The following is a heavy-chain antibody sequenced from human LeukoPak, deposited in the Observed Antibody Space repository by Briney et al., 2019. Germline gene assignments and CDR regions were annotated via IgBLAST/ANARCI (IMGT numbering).Heavy chain of an antibody. J-gene: IGHJ6*03. V-gene: IGHV3-30*02. Sequence: GGSLRLSCAASGFTFSSYGMHWVRRAPGKGLEWVAFIRYDGTTKHYADSVKGRFTISRDNSKNTLLLQMNSLRGEDTAVYYCAKGYDYYLDVWGKGPRSPSP. CDR1: GFTFSSYG. CDR2: IRYDGTTK. CDR3: AKGYDYYLDV.